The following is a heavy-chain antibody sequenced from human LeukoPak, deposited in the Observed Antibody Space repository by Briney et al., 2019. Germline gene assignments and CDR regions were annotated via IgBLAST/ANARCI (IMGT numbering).Heavy chain of an antibody. Sequence: ASVKVSCKASGYTFNGYYIHWVRQAPGQGLEWMGWINPNSGGTNYAQKFQGRVTMTRDTSISTAYMELSSLRSDDTAVYYCARGVVAATFYYYMDVWGKGTTVTVSS. CDR3: ARGVVAATFYYYMDV. CDR1: GYTFNGYY. D-gene: IGHD2-15*01. V-gene: IGHV1-2*02. J-gene: IGHJ6*03. CDR2: INPNSGGT.